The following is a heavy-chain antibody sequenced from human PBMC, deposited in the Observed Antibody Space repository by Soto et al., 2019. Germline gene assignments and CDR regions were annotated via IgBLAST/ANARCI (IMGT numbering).Heavy chain of an antibody. J-gene: IGHJ1*01. CDR3: AKDRYDYGDYGAKYFQH. CDR1: GFTFSSYA. CDR2: ISGSGGST. D-gene: IGHD4-17*01. V-gene: IGHV3-23*01. Sequence: GGSLRLSCAASGFTFSSYAMSWVRQAPGKGLEWVSAISGSGGSTYYADSVKGRFTISRDNSKNTLYLQMNSLRAEDTAVYYCAKDRYDYGDYGAKYFQHWGQGNLVTVSS.